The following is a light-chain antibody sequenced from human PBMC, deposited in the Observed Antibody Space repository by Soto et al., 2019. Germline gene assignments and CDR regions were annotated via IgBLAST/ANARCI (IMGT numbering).Light chain of an antibody. CDR3: SSYTSATTYV. CDR1: SSDVGSYNL. V-gene: IGLV2-14*02. J-gene: IGLJ1*01. CDR2: EGS. Sequence: LTQPASVSGSPGQSITISCTGTSSDVGSYNLVSWYQQHPGKAPKLVIYEGSKRPSGVSNRFSGSKSGNTASLTISGLQAEDEADYYCSSYTSATTYVFGTGTKVTVL.